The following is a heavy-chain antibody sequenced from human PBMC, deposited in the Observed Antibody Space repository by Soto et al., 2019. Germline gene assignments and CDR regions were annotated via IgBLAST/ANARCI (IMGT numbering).Heavy chain of an antibody. D-gene: IGHD2-8*02. CDR2: INHSGST. CDR3: ARDKITGLFDY. V-gene: IGHV4-4*02. CDR1: GGSISSSNW. J-gene: IGHJ4*02. Sequence: SETLSLTCAVYGGSISSSNWWSWVRQPPGKGLEWIGEINHSGSTNYNPSLKSRVTISVDTSKNQFSLKLTSVTAADTAVYYCARDKITGLFDYWGQGTLVPVS.